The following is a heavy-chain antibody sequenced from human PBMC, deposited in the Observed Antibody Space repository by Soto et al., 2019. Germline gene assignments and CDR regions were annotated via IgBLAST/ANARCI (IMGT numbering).Heavy chain of an antibody. J-gene: IGHJ5*02. Sequence: SETLSLTCAVSGDSISGSQWWSWVRLPPGKGLEWIGEISHTGTTNYNPSLKSRVTMSVDKPKNQFSLNLTSVTAADTAVYYCAKDWWSGSSPFDPWGQGTRVTVSS. CDR3: AKDWWSGSSPFDP. V-gene: IGHV4-4*02. CDR2: ISHTGTT. D-gene: IGHD1-26*01. CDR1: GDSISGSQW.